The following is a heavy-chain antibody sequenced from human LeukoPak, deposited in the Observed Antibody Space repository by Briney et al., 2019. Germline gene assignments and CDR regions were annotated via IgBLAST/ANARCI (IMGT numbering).Heavy chain of an antibody. Sequence: VGFLRISCAASGFTFNSHEMNWVRQAPGKGLEWISHISTGATTIYYADSVTGRFTISRDNAKNSLYLQMNSLRAEDTAVYYCARGGYCSSTICYPRNAFDMWGQGTMVTVSS. CDR1: GFTFNSHE. CDR3: ARGGYCSSTICYPRNAFDM. V-gene: IGHV3-48*03. CDR2: ISTGATTI. J-gene: IGHJ3*02. D-gene: IGHD2-2*01.